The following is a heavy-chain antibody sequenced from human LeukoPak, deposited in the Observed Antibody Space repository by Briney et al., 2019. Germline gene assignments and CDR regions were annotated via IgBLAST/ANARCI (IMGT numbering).Heavy chain of an antibody. V-gene: IGHV1-2*04. CDR1: GYTFTGYY. J-gene: IGHJ3*02. CDR2: INPNSGGT. D-gene: IGHD3-10*01. CDR3: ASHYGSGLYDAFDI. Sequence: GASVKVSCKASGYTFTGYYMHWVQQAPGQGLEWMGWINPNSGGTNYAQKFQGWVTMTRDTSINTAYMELSRLRSDDTAVYYCASHYGSGLYDAFDIWGQGTMVTVSS.